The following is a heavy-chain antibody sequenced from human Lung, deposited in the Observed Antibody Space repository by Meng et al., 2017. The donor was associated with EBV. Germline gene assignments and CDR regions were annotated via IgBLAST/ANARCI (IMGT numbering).Heavy chain of an antibody. V-gene: IGHV4-39*07. CDR1: GVSISSSSHY. CDR3: AREVPMIVMNWLDP. CDR2: IHYSGRT. J-gene: IGHJ5*02. Sequence: LHVPESGPALVKPSETLSLTCTVSGVSISSSSHYWDWIRQSPGKGLQWIGSIHYSGRTSYNPSLKSRVTISVDTSKNQFSLKLSSVVAADTAVYYCAREVPMIVMNWLDPWGQGTLVTVSS. D-gene: IGHD3-22*01.